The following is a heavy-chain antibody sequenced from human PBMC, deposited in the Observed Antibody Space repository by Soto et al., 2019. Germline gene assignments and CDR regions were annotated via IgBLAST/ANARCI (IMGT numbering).Heavy chain of an antibody. Sequence: SENLSLPCTVSGGSLSRGGYYWGWSRPHPGKGLEWIGYIYFGGTTQSNPSLKSRAIISLDTSKNQFSLNLSSVTAADTAVYYCATRTFGSNAFFDTWGQGALVTVSS. D-gene: IGHD3-10*01. J-gene: IGHJ4*02. CDR1: GGSLSRGGYY. V-gene: IGHV4-61*08. CDR2: IYFGGTT. CDR3: ATRTFGSNAFFDT.